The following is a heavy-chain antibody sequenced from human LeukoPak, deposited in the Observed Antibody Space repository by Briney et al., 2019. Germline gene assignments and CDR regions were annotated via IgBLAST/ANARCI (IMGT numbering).Heavy chain of an antibody. CDR3: AKARGFCSSSTCRRDYMDV. D-gene: IGHD2-2*01. J-gene: IGHJ6*03. V-gene: IGHV3-23*01. CDR2: ISGSGGSI. CDR1: GLSFSSYG. Sequence: PGGSLRLSCAASGLSFSSYGMSWVRQAPGKGLEWVSTISGSGGSILYADSVKGRFTISRDNSRNRLHLQMNSLRAEDTAVYYCAKARGFCSSSTCRRDYMDVWGKGTTVTIS.